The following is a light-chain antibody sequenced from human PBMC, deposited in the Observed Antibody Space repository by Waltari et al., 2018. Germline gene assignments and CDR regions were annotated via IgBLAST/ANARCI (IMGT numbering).Light chain of an antibody. CDR1: QDISSH. V-gene: IGKV1-9*01. J-gene: IGKJ5*01. CDR2: GAS. Sequence: DIQLTQPTSFLSASVGDRVTITCRASQDISSHLAWYQKNPGKAPKLLVYGASTLGSGVPSGFSGGGSGTEFTLTISSLQPEDFATYYCQQHNSYPITFGQGTRLEIK. CDR3: QQHNSYPIT.